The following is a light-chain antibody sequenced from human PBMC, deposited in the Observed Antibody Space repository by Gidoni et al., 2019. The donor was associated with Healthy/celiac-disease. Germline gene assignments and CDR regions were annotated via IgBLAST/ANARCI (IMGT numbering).Light chain of an antibody. Sequence: EIVLTQYPGTLSLSPGERATLSCRASQSVSSSYLAWYQQKPGQAPRLLIYGAASRATGIPDRFSGSGSGTDFTLTISRLEPEDFAVYYCQQYGSSPCSFXQXTKLEIK. CDR3: QQYGSSPCS. CDR1: QSVSSSY. J-gene: IGKJ2*04. CDR2: GAA. V-gene: IGKV3-20*01.